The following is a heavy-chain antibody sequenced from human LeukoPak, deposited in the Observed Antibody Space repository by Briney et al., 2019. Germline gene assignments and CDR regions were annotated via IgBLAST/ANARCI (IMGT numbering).Heavy chain of an antibody. Sequence: SETLSLTCTVSGGSISSHYWSWIRQPPGKGLEWIGYIYYSGSTNYNPSLKSRVTISVDTSKNQFSLKLSSVTAADTAVYYCARYFWSGYYSYYFDYWGQGTLVTVSS. CDR3: ARYFWSGYYSYYFDY. CDR2: IYYSGST. V-gene: IGHV4-59*11. J-gene: IGHJ4*02. CDR1: GGSISSHY. D-gene: IGHD3-3*01.